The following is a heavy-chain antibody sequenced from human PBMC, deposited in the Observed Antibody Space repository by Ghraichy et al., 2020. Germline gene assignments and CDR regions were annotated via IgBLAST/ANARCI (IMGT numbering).Heavy chain of an antibody. CDR2: IYYSGST. Sequence: SETLSLTCTVSGGSISSGGYYWSWIRQHPGKGLEWIGYIYYSGSTYYNPSLKSRVTISVDTSKNQFSLKLSSVTAADTAVYYCARDPKGGGYSDPWGQGTLVTVSS. D-gene: IGHD5-12*01. J-gene: IGHJ5*02. CDR1: GGSISSGGYY. V-gene: IGHV4-31*03. CDR3: ARDPKGGGYSDP.